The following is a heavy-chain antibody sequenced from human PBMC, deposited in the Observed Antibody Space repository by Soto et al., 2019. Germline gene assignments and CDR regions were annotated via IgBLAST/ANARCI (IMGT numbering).Heavy chain of an antibody. J-gene: IGHJ3*01. CDR3: VKQEMATIWDDFDV. D-gene: IGHD5-12*01. Sequence: GESLKISCKGSGYSSTNYWINWVRQVPGKGLEWMGKIDPSDSYSIYSPSFQGHVTISADKSITTAFLQWSRLKASDTAMYYCVKQEMATIWDDFDVWGQGTMVTVSS. V-gene: IGHV5-10-1*01. CDR1: GYSSTNYW. CDR2: IDPSDSYS.